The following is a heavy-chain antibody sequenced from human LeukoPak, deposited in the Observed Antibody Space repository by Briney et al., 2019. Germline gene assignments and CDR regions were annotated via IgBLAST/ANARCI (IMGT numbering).Heavy chain of an antibody. Sequence: DSLKLSCKASGYTFTSYYMPWVRQAPGPGLEWMGIINPSSGSTSYAQTFQGRVTMTRDTSTRTVYMELSRLRSQDTAVYYCARKGCTAMPANDYWGQRTLVTVSS. V-gene: IGHV1-46*03. CDR1: GYTFTSYY. D-gene: IGHD5-18*01. J-gene: IGHJ4*02. CDR2: INPSSGST. CDR3: ARKGCTAMPANDY.